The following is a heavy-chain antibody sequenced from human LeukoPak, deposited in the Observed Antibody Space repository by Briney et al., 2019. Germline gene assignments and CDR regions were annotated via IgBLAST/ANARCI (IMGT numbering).Heavy chain of an antibody. Sequence: PGRSLRLSCATSGFTFDDYAMHWVRQAPGKGLEWVSGISWNSGSIGYADSVKGRFTISRDNAKNSLYLQMNSLRAEDTASYYCAKDLGPDYDILTGYYGGFDYWGQGTLVTVSS. CDR3: AKDLGPDYDILTGYYGGFDY. CDR2: ISWNSGSI. J-gene: IGHJ4*02. CDR1: GFTFDDYA. D-gene: IGHD3-9*01. V-gene: IGHV3-9*01.